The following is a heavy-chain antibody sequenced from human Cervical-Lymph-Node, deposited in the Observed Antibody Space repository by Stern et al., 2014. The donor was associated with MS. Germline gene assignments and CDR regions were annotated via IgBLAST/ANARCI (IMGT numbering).Heavy chain of an antibody. CDR2: INPNTSNT. Sequence: EQLVESGAASKKPGASVKVSCKTSGYTFTSYDIYRVRQAPGQGLEWMGYINPNTSNTGYAQKFQGRVAITRKNYTGAAYMELSSLRSEDTAVYYCARGYGEYDYGMDVWGQGTTVTVSS. V-gene: IGHV1-8*01. CDR3: ARGYGEYDYGMDV. D-gene: IGHD4-17*01. J-gene: IGHJ6*02. CDR1: GYTFTSYD.